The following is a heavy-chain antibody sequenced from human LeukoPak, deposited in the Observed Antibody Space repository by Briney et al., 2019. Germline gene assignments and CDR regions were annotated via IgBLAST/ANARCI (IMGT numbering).Heavy chain of an antibody. Sequence: SETLSLTCTVSGGSISSGGYYWSWIRQHPGKGLEWIGYIYYSGSTYYNPSLKSRVTISVDTSKNQFSLKLSSVTAADTAAYYCARGLLFSWFDPWGQGTLVTVSS. CDR3: ARGLLFSWFDP. V-gene: IGHV4-31*03. D-gene: IGHD2-21*02. CDR2: IYYSGST. CDR1: GGSISSGGYY. J-gene: IGHJ5*02.